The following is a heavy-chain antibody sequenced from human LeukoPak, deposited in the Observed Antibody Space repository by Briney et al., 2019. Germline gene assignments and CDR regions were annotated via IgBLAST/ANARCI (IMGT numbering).Heavy chain of an antibody. V-gene: IGHV3-7*01. CDR1: GFTFSNHW. D-gene: IGHD4-11*01. Sequence: QPGGSLRLSCEASGFTFSNHWMSWVRQAPGKGLEWVANIKYDGSEKYYADSVTGRFTISRDNGKISLYVQMNSLTVEDTAVYYCATYSTINAREFQYWGQGTLVTVSS. J-gene: IGHJ1*01. CDR3: ATYSTINAREFQY. CDR2: IKYDGSEK.